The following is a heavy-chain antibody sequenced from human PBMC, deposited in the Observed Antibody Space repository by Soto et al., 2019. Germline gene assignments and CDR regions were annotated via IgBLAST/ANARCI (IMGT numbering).Heavy chain of an antibody. Sequence: SETLSLTCTVSGGSISSSSYYWGWIRQPPGKGLEWIGSIYYSGSTYYNPSLKSRVTISVDTSKNQFSLKLSSVTAADTAVYYCARHLNWFYYFDYWGRGTLVTVSS. CDR2: IYYSGST. V-gene: IGHV4-39*01. CDR1: GGSISSSSYY. D-gene: IGHD2-8*02. J-gene: IGHJ4*02. CDR3: ARHLNWFYYFDY.